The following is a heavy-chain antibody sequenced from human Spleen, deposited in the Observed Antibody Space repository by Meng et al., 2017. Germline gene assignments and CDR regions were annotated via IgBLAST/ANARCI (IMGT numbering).Heavy chain of an antibody. J-gene: IGHJ4*02. D-gene: IGHD4-11*01. CDR2: INHSGST. CDR1: GGSFSDYY. Sequence: QQWGDGLLRPPWTRSLTCVFSGGSFSDYYWSWIRQPPGKGLEWIGEINHSGSTNYNPSLESRATISVDTSQNNLSLKLSSVTAADSAVYYCARGPTTMAHDFDYWGQGTLVTVSS. CDR3: ARGPTTMAHDFDY. V-gene: IGHV4-34*01.